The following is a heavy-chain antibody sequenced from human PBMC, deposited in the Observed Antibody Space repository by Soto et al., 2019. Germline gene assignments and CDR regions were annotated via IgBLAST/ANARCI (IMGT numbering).Heavy chain of an antibody. D-gene: IGHD1-26*01. J-gene: IGHJ4*02. V-gene: IGHV3-30*18. CDR1: GFTFSSYG. CDR2: ISYDGSKK. Sequence: QVQLVESGGGVVQPGRSLRLSCEASGFTFSSYGMHWVRQAPGKGLEWVAVISYDGSKKYYADSVKGRFTIPRDNSKNTLYLQMNSLRAEDRAVYYCANVEGGAYPDFDLWGQGTLVTVSS. CDR3: ANVEGGAYPDFDL.